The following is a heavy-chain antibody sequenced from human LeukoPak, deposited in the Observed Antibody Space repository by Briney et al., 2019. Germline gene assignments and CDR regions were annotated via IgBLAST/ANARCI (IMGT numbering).Heavy chain of an antibody. V-gene: IGHV1-8*01. D-gene: IGHD5-12*01. Sequence: ASVKVSFKASGYTFTSYDIDWVRQPTGPGLEWMGCMNPNSGNTGYAQKFQGRVTMTRNTYISTAYIELSILRSENTAVYYCARGRWLRHWFDPWGQGTLVTVSS. J-gene: IGHJ5*02. CDR1: GYTFTSYD. CDR2: MNPNSGNT. CDR3: ARGRWLRHWFDP.